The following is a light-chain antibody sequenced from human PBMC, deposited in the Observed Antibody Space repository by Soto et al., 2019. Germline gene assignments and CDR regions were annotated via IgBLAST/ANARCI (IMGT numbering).Light chain of an antibody. V-gene: IGLV2-23*01. CDR3: CSHGGTV. Sequence: QSALTQPASVSGSPGQSITISCTGTSSDVGSYNLVSWYQQYPGKAPKLMIYEGSERPSGVSNRFSGSKSGNTASLTISGLQAEDEADYYCCSHGGTVFGGGTKLTVL. CDR2: EGS. CDR1: SSDVGSYNL. J-gene: IGLJ2*01.